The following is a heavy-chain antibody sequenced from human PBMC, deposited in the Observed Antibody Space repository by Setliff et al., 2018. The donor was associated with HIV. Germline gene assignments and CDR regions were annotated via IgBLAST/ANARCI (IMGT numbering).Heavy chain of an antibody. D-gene: IGHD3-10*01. CDR2: IYYSGST. V-gene: IGHV4-59*11. J-gene: IGHJ5*02. CDR3: ARLLNYYGNWFDP. Sequence: SETLSLTCTVSGGSISSHYWSWIRQPPGKGLEWIGSIYYSGSTNYNPSLKSRVTVSVVTSKNQFSLKLSSVTAADTAVYYCARLLNYYGNWFDPWGQGTLVTVSS. CDR1: GGSISSHY.